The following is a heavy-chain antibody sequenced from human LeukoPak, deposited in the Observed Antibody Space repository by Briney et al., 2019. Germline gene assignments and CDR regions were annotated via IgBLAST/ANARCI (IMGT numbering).Heavy chain of an antibody. Sequence: HPGGSLRLSCAASGFTFSGSAMHWVRQASGKGLEWVGRIRSKANSYATAYAASVKGRFTISRDDSKNTAYLQVNSLKTEDTAVYYCTTLPIAVAGSYWGQGTLVTVSS. D-gene: IGHD6-19*01. CDR2: IRSKANSYAT. CDR3: TTLPIAVAGSY. J-gene: IGHJ4*02. V-gene: IGHV3-73*01. CDR1: GFTFSGSA.